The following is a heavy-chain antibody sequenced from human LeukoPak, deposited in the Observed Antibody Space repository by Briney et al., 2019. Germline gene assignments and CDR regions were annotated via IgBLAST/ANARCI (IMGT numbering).Heavy chain of an antibody. V-gene: IGHV3-66*02. CDR2: LYSAGNT. D-gene: IGHD2/OR15-2a*01. CDR1: GFTVSSNY. CDR3: ARAREYLAIDY. J-gene: IGHJ4*02. Sequence: QPGGSLRLSCAASGFTVSSNYMNWVRQAPGKGLEWVSVLYSAGNTFYVDSVKGRFTISRDNSKNTLYLQMNSLRPEDTAVYYCARAREYLAIDYWGQGTLVTVSS.